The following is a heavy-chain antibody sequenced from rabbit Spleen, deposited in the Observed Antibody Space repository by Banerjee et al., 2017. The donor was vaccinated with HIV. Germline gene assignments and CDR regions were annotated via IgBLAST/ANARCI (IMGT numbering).Heavy chain of an antibody. J-gene: IGHJ6*01. D-gene: IGHD2-1*01. CDR2: INSGSGGSA. CDR3: ARDSDWVTDL. CDR1: GFSFSSSYW. V-gene: IGHV1S40*01. Sequence: QSLEESGGDLVKPGASLTLTCTASGFSFSSSYWIFWVRQAPGKGLEWIAYINSGSGGSASYARWVNGRFTISKTSSTTVTLQMTSLTAADTATYFCARDSDWVTDLWGPGTLVTVS.